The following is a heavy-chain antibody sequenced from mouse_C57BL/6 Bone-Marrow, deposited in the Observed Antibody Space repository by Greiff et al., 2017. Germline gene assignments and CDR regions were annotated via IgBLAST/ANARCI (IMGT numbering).Heavy chain of an antibody. CDR1: GYTFTDYY. CDR2: IYPGSGNT. V-gene: IGHV1-76*01. J-gene: IGHJ2*01. CDR3: ARDGRGFDY. Sequence: VQLQQSGAELVRPGASVKLSCKASGYTFTDYYINWVKQRPGQGLEWIARIYPGSGNTYYNEKFKGKATLTAEKSSSTAYMQLSSLTSEDSAVYFCARDGRGFDYWGQGTTLTVSS.